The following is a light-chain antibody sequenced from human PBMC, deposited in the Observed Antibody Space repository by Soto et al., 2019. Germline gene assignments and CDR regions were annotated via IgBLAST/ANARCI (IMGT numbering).Light chain of an antibody. Sequence: EIVLTQSPGTLSLSPGERATLSCRASQSVSSSYLAWYQQKPGQAPRLLIYGASSRATGIPDRFSGSGSGTDFTLTNSSLEPEDLAEYYCQQDGSSTLTFGGGTKVEIK. CDR3: QQDGSSTLT. J-gene: IGKJ4*01. CDR1: QSVSSSY. CDR2: GAS. V-gene: IGKV3-20*01.